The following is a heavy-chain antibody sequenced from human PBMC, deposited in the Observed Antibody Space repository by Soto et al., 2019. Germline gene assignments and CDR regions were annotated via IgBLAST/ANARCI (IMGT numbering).Heavy chain of an antibody. CDR2: IYWDDDK. J-gene: IGHJ5*02. Sequence: QITLKESGPTLVKPTQTLTLTCTFSGFSLSTSGVGVGWIRQPPGKALEWLALIYWDDDKRYSPSLKSRLTITKXXSXNXAVLTMTNMDPVDTATYYCAHGDYRIVGATEGWCDPWGQGTLVTVSS. CDR1: GFSLSTSGVG. V-gene: IGHV2-5*02. D-gene: IGHD1-26*01. CDR3: AHGDYRIVGATEGWCDP.